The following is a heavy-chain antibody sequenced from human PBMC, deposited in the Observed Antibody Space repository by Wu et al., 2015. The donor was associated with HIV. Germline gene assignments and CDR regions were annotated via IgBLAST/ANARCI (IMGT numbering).Heavy chain of an antibody. V-gene: IGHV1-2*02. Sequence: QVQLVQSGSEVKKPGASVKVSCGTSGYTFSNHYIHWVRQAPGHGLEWMAWINPSGGATIYSENFEGRVTVTRDTSMKTVYMELESLTSGDTAMYFCARDATPITTEFDYWGQGTLITVSS. CDR1: GYTFSNHY. CDR3: ARDATPITTEFDY. D-gene: IGHD4-11*01. CDR2: INPSGGAT. J-gene: IGHJ4*02.